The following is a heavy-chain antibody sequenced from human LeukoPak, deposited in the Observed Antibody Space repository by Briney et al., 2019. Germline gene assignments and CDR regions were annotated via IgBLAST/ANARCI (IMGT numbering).Heavy chain of an antibody. CDR1: GGSISSSNW. D-gene: IGHD2-15*01. CDR2: IYHSGST. CDR3: ARAVCSGGSCYDWFDP. Sequence: SETLSLTCAVPGGSISSSNWWSWVRQPPGKGLEWIGEIYHSGSTNYNPSLKSRVTISVDKSKNQFSLKLSSVTAADTAVYYCARAVCSGGSCYDWFDPWGQGTLVTVSS. V-gene: IGHV4-4*02. J-gene: IGHJ5*02.